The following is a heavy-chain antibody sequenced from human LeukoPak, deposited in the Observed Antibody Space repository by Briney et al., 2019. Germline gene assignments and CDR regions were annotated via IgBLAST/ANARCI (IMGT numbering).Heavy chain of an antibody. CDR1: GYTFTSYG. V-gene: IGHV1-18*01. CDR2: ISAYNGNT. D-gene: IGHD3-10*01. Sequence: ASVKVSCKASGYTFTSYGISWVRQAPGQGLEWMGWISAYNGNTNYVQKLQGRVTMTTDTSTSTAYMELRSLRSDDTAVYYCAREPRRFYGSGNYYYYMDVWGKGTTVTISS. CDR3: AREPRRFYGSGNYYYYMDV. J-gene: IGHJ6*03.